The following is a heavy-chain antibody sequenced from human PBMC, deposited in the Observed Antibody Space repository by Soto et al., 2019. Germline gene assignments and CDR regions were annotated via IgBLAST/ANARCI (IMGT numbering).Heavy chain of an antibody. CDR3: AKGGLNSYCGGDCYSVDY. CDR2: ISYDGSNK. CDR1: GFTFSSYG. D-gene: IGHD2-21*02. Sequence: QVQLVESGGGVVQPGRSLRLSCAASGFTFSSYGMHWVRQAPGKGLEWVAVISYDGSNKYYADSVKGRFTISRDNSKNTLYLQMNSLRAEDTAVYYCAKGGLNSYCGGDCYSVDYWGQGTLVTVSS. J-gene: IGHJ4*02. V-gene: IGHV3-30*18.